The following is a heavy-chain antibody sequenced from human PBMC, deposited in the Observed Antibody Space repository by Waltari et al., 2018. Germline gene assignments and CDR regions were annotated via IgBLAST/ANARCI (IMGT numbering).Heavy chain of an antibody. V-gene: IGHV3-73*02. D-gene: IGHD2-2*01. J-gene: IGHJ4*02. CDR1: GFTFSGSA. CDR2: IRSKANSYAT. Sequence: EVQLVESGGGLVQPGGSLKLSCAASGFTFSGSAMYWVRQASGNGLEWVGRIRSKANSYATAYAASVKGRFTISRDDSKNTAYLQMNSLKTEDTAVYYCTRHTPLGYCSSTSCPPGDYWGQGTLVTVSS. CDR3: TRHTPLGYCSSTSCPPGDY.